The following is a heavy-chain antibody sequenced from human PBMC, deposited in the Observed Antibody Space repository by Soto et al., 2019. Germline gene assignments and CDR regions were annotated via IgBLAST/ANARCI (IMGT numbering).Heavy chain of an antibody. J-gene: IGHJ5*02. CDR3: AKLSCTSSTCYFPGWFDP. Sequence: SETLSLTCTVSGDSISVGASFWIWIRQPPGKGLEWIANVYYSGSSYYNPSLKSRLTISVDTTKNQFSLQLKSMTAADTAVYYCAKLSCTSSTCYFPGWFDPWGQGTLVTVSS. D-gene: IGHD2-2*01. CDR1: GDSISVGASF. CDR2: VYYSGSS. V-gene: IGHV4-31*02.